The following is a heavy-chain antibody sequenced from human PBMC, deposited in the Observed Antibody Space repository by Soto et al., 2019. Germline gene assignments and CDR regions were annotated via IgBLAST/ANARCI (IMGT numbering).Heavy chain of an antibody. D-gene: IGHD2-2*02. V-gene: IGHV1-18*01. J-gene: IGHJ5*02. Sequence: ASVKVSCKVSGYTLTELSIHCARQAPGQGLEWMGWISGYNGNTKYAQNFQGRVTLTTDTSTSTAYMELRSLRSDDTAVYFCARDCPVPPATPNNWFDPWGQGTLVTVSS. CDR1: GYTLTELS. CDR3: ARDCPVPPATPNNWFDP. CDR2: ISGYNGNT.